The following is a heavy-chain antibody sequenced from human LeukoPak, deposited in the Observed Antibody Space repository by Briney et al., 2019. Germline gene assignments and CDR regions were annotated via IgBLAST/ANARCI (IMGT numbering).Heavy chain of an antibody. Sequence: SETLSLTCTVSGGSISSGGYYWSWIRQHPGKGLEWIGCIYYSGSTYYNPSLKSRVTISVDTSKNQFSLKLSSVTAADTAVYYCARDTPDGSFDYWGQGTLVTVSS. D-gene: IGHD1-1*01. CDR1: GGSISSGGYY. CDR3: ARDTPDGSFDY. V-gene: IGHV4-31*03. CDR2: IYYSGST. J-gene: IGHJ4*02.